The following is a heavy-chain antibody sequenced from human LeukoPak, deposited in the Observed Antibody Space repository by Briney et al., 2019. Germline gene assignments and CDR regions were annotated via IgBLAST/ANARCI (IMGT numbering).Heavy chain of an antibody. CDR3: ARAAGWFGETYDY. D-gene: IGHD3-10*01. Sequence: SETLSLTCTVSGGSISSGDYYWSWLRQPPGTGLEWIGYIYYSGNTYYNPSLKSRVTISVDTSKNQFSLKLSSVTAADTAVYYCARAAGWFGETYDYWGQGTLVTVSS. CDR1: GGSISSGDYY. J-gene: IGHJ4*02. V-gene: IGHV4-30-4*01. CDR2: IYYSGNT.